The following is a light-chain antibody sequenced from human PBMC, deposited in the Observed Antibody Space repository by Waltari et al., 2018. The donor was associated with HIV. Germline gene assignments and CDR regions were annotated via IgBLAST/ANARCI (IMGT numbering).Light chain of an antibody. J-gene: IGLJ2*01. CDR3: CSYAGSYPVV. Sequence: QSALTQPRSVSGSPGQSVTISCTGTSSDVGVYNFVSWYQQHPGKAPKLRIYDVSKRPSGVPDRFSGSKSGNTASLTISGLQAEDEADYCCCSYAGSYPVVFGGGTKLTVL. CDR1: SSDVGVYNF. V-gene: IGLV2-11*01. CDR2: DVS.